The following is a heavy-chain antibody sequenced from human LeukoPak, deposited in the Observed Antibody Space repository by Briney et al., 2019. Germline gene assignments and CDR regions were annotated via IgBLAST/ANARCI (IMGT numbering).Heavy chain of an antibody. CDR3: ARHGYSGYSYYFDY. V-gene: IGHV4-39*01. Sequence: SETLSLTCTVSGGSISSSSYYWGWIRQPPGKGLEWIGSIYYSGSTYYNPSLTSRVTISVDTSKNQFSLKLSSVTAADTAVYYCARHGYSGYSYYFDYWGQGTLVTVSS. D-gene: IGHD5-12*01. CDR2: IYYSGST. J-gene: IGHJ4*02. CDR1: GGSISSSSYY.